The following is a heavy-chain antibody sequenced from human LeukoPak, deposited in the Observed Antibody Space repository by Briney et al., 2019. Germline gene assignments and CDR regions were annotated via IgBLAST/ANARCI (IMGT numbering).Heavy chain of an antibody. V-gene: IGHV3-23*01. Sequence: GGSLRLSCAASGFTFSSYAMSWVRQAPGKGLEWVSLISGSGGNTYYADSVKGRFTISRDNAKNSLYLQMNSLRAEDTAVYYCARVIAAAGGDYWGQGTLVTVSS. CDR2: ISGSGGNT. D-gene: IGHD6-13*01. CDR3: ARVIAAAGGDY. CDR1: GFTFSSYA. J-gene: IGHJ4*02.